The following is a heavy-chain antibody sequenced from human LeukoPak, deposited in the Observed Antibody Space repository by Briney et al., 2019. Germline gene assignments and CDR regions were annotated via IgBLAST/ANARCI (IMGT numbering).Heavy chain of an antibody. J-gene: IGHJ4*02. V-gene: IGHV4-59*08. Sequence: NPSETLSLTCTVSGGSISSYYWSWIRQPPGKGLEWIGYIYYSGSTNYNPSLKSRVTISVDTSKNQFSLKLSSVTAADTAVYYCARHSTFGGVIVDDYWGQGTLVTVSS. CDR3: ARHSTFGGVIVDDY. D-gene: IGHD3-16*02. CDR2: IYYSGST. CDR1: GGSISSYY.